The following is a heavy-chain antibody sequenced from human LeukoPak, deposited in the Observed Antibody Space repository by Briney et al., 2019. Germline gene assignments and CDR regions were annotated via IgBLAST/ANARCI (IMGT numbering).Heavy chain of an antibody. CDR2: IYYSGNT. J-gene: IGHJ4*01. CDR3: ARGLFNGRTGYYFGS. Sequence: SETLSLTCTVSGGSIISYYWSWIRQPPGKGLEWIGYIYYSGNTSYNPSLKSRVTISLDTSRNQFSLKLSSVTAADTAVYYCARGLFNGRTGYYFGSWGQGTLVTVSS. D-gene: IGHD2-8*01. V-gene: IGHV4-59*01. CDR1: GGSIISYY.